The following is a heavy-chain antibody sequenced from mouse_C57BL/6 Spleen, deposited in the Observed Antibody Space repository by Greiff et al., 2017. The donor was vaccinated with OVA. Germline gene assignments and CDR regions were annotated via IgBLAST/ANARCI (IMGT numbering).Heavy chain of an antibody. CDR3: ARHYAYYDYFDY. V-gene: IGHV5-4*03. D-gene: IGHD2-1*01. CDR2: ISDGGSYT. J-gene: IGHJ2*01. Sequence: EVKVVESGGGLVKPGGSLKLSCAASGFTFSSYAMSWVRQTPEKRLEWVATISDGGSYTYYTDNVKGRFTISRDNAMNNLYMQLNNLKSEDTAMYYCARHYAYYDYFDYWGQGTTLTVSS. CDR1: GFTFSSYA.